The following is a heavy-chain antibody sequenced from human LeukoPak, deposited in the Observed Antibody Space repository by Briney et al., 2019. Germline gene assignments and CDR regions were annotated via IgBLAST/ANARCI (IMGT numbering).Heavy chain of an antibody. D-gene: IGHD6-19*01. J-gene: IGHJ3*02. V-gene: IGHV1-69*13. CDR3: ARTAPIAVAGTVYDAFDI. CDR1: GYTFTSYG. CDR2: IIPIFGTA. Sequence: GASVKVSCKASGYTFTSYGISWVRQAPGQGLEWMGGIIPIFGTANYAQKFQGRVTITADESTSTAYMELSSLRSEDTAVYYCARTAPIAVAGTVYDAFDIWGQGTMVTVSS.